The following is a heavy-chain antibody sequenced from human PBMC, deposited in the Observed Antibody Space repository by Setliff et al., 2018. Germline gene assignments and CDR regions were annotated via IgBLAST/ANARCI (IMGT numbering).Heavy chain of an antibody. J-gene: IGHJ4*02. Sequence: EASVKVSCKSSGFTFTDYGITWVRQVPGQGLEWMGWINNYNFNTQYAQKFQGRVTVTTDTSTTTAYMELRSLRADDTAVYYCARINFYVSSGYYYAPELWGQGTTVTVS. CDR3: ARINFYVSSGYYYAPEL. V-gene: IGHV1-18*01. D-gene: IGHD3-22*01. CDR2: INNYNFNT. CDR1: GFTFTDYG.